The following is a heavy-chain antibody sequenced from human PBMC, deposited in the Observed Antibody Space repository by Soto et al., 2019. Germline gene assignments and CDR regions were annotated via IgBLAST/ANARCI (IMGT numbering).Heavy chain of an antibody. V-gene: IGHV4-31*03. D-gene: IGHD5-18*01. CDR2: IYYSGST. Sequence: QVQLQESGPGLVKPSQTLSLTCTVSGGSISSGGYYWSWIRQHPGKGLEWIGYIYYSGSTYYNPSLKSRVTIPVDTSKNQFSLKLSSVTAADTAVYYCARNTAMESSTYYYGMDVWGQGTTVTVSS. J-gene: IGHJ6*02. CDR3: ARNTAMESSTYYYGMDV. CDR1: GGSISSGGYY.